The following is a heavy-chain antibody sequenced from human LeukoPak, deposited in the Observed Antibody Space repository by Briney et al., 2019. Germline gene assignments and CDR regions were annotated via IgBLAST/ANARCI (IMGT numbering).Heavy chain of an antibody. V-gene: IGHV3-30*02. CDR1: GFNFSYYG. Sequence: GSLRLSCATSGFNFSYYGMHWVRQAPGKGLECVAFLRYDGKNNFADSVKGRFSISRDNSKNTLYLQMNSLRAEDTAVYYCAKDCSGGSCYSSWGQGTLVTVSS. D-gene: IGHD2-15*01. CDR3: AKDCSGGSCYSS. J-gene: IGHJ4*02. CDR2: LRYDGKNN.